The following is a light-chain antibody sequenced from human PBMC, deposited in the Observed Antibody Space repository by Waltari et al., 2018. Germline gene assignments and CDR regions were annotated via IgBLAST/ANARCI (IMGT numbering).Light chain of an antibody. V-gene: IGLV3-1*01. CDR1: KLGDKY. CDR2: QDR. Sequence: SYELTQPPSVSVSPGQTASITCSGVKLGDKYACWYQQKPGQSPVLVIYQDRKRPSGIPERFTGSNSGNTSTLTISGTQAMDEADYYCQAWDSSTHVLFGGGTKLTVL. J-gene: IGLJ2*01. CDR3: QAWDSSTHVL.